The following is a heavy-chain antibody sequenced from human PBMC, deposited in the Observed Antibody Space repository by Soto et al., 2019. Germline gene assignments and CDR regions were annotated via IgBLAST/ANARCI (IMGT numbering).Heavy chain of an antibody. V-gene: IGHV4-59*01. CDR1: GGSISSYY. D-gene: IGHD6-13*01. Sequence: SETLSLTCTVSGGSISSYYWSWIRQPPGKGLEWIGYIYYSGSTNYNPSLKSRVTVSVDTSKNQFSLKLSSVTAADTAVYYCARGGYSSSWPNDYWGQGTLVTVSS. CDR2: IYYSGST. CDR3: ARGGYSSSWPNDY. J-gene: IGHJ4*02.